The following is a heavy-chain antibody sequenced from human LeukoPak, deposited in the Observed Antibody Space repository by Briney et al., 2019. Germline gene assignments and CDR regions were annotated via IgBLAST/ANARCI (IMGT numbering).Heavy chain of an antibody. V-gene: IGHV3-11*01. Sequence: GGSLRLSCAASGFTFSDYYMSWIRQAPGKGLEWVSYICDSGRTIYYADSVKGRFTISRDNAKNSVYLQMNNLRAEDTAVYCCAKASYYYDSSDRFDYWGEGTLVTVSS. D-gene: IGHD3-22*01. CDR2: ICDSGRTI. J-gene: IGHJ4*02. CDR3: AKASYYYDSSDRFDY. CDR1: GFTFSDYY.